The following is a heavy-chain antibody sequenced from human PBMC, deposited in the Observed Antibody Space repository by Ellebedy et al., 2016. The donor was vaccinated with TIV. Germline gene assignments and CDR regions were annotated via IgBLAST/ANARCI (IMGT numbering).Heavy chain of an antibody. D-gene: IGHD6-19*01. Sequence: GESLKISXAASGFTFSSYAMSWVRQAPGKGLEWVSAISGSGGSTYYADSVKGRFTISRDNSKNTLYLQMNSLRAEDTAVYYCAKGSTAVAGGDWFDPWGQGTLVTVSS. J-gene: IGHJ5*02. CDR3: AKGSTAVAGGDWFDP. V-gene: IGHV3-23*01. CDR2: ISGSGGST. CDR1: GFTFSSYA.